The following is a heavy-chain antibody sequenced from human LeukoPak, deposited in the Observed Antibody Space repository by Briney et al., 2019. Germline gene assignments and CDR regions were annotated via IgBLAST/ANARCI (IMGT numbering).Heavy chain of an antibody. Sequence: GGSLRLSCAASGFTFSNYWMTWVRQAPGKGLEWVANIKEGGSEKYYVDSVKGRFTISRDNAKNSAFLQMNSLRAEDTAVYYCARVDSAEKRDFDYWGQGIPVIVSS. CDR1: GFTFSNYW. D-gene: IGHD3-22*01. CDR2: IKEGGSEK. CDR3: ARVDSAEKRDFDY. V-gene: IGHV3-7*01. J-gene: IGHJ4*02.